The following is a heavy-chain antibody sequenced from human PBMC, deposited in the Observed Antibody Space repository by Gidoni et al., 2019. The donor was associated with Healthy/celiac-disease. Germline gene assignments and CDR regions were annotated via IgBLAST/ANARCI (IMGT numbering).Heavy chain of an antibody. J-gene: IGHJ4*02. CDR2: ISSSSSYT. V-gene: IGHV3-11*05. CDR3: ARLDYGDYGDYFDY. CDR1: GFTFSDYY. D-gene: IGHD4-17*01. Sequence: QVQLGESGGGLVKPGGSLRLPCAASGFTFSDYYMSWIRQAPGKGVRWVSYISSSSSYTNNADSGKDQFTISRDNAKNSLYLQMNSLRAEDTAVYYCARLDYGDYGDYFDYWGQGTLVTVSS.